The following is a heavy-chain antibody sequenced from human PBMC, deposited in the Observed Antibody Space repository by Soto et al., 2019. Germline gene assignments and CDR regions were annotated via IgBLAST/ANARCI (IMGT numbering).Heavy chain of an antibody. D-gene: IGHD2-15*01. Sequence: QVPLVQSGAEVKKPGASVKVSCKASGYTFTSYAMHWVRQAPGQRLEWMGWINAGNGNTKYSQKFQGRVTITRDTSASTAYMELSSLRSEDTAVYYCAGVHEYCSGGSCYSLGDWFDPWGQGTLVTFSS. CDR3: AGVHEYCSGGSCYSLGDWFDP. CDR2: INAGNGNT. V-gene: IGHV1-3*01. J-gene: IGHJ5*02. CDR1: GYTFTSYA.